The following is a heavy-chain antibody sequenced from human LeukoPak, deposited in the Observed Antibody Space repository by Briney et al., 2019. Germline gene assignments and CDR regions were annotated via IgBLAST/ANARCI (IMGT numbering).Heavy chain of an antibody. Sequence: SKTLSPTCTVSGGSISSYYWSWIRQPAGKGLEWIGRIYTSGSTNYNPSLKSRVTMSVDTSKNQFSLKLSSVTAADTAVYYCAREGTYYDILTGYYSTFDYWGQGTLVTVSS. D-gene: IGHD3-9*01. J-gene: IGHJ4*02. CDR3: AREGTYYDILTGYYSTFDY. V-gene: IGHV4-4*07. CDR1: GGSISSYY. CDR2: IYTSGST.